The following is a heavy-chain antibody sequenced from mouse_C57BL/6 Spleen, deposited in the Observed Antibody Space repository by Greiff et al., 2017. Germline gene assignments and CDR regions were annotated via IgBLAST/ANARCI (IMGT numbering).Heavy chain of an antibody. CDR3: ARIPGKAYAMDY. D-gene: IGHD4-1*01. J-gene: IGHJ4*01. V-gene: IGHV1-82*01. CDR2: IYPGDGDT. Sequence: VQGVESGPDLVKPGASVKISCKASGYAFSSSWMNWVKQRPGKGLEWIGRIYPGDGDTNYNGKFKGKATLTADKSSSTAYMQLSSLTSEDSAVYFCARIPGKAYAMDYWGQGTSVTVSS. CDR1: GYAFSSSW.